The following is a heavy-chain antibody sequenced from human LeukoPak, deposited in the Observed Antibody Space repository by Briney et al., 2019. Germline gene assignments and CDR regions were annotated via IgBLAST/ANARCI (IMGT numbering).Heavy chain of an antibody. Sequence: GGSLRLSCTVSGHPFSSFTLNWVRQSPGKGLEWVSSISSSSTYTYYADSVKGRFTISRDNAKNSLFLHMNSLRAEDTAVYYCARDYGGSSPFDYWGQGTLVTVSS. CDR3: ARDYGGSSPFDY. V-gene: IGHV3-21*01. J-gene: IGHJ4*02. CDR2: ISSSSTYT. CDR1: GHPFSSFT. D-gene: IGHD4-23*01.